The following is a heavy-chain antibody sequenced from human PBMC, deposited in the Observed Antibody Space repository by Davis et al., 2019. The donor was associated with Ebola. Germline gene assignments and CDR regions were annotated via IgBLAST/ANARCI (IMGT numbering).Heavy chain of an antibody. Sequence: GGSLRLSCAAPGFTFSSYGMHWVRQAPGKGLEWVAVIWYDGSNKYYADSVKGRFTISRDNSKNTLYLQMNSLRAEDTAVYYCAREGGLRTLDVWGQGTTVTVSS. V-gene: IGHV3-33*01. J-gene: IGHJ6*02. CDR1: GFTFSSYG. D-gene: IGHD5-12*01. CDR3: AREGGLRTLDV. CDR2: IWYDGSNK.